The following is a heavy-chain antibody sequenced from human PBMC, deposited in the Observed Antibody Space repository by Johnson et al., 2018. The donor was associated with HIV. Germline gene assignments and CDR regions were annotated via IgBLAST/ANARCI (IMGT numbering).Heavy chain of an antibody. CDR3: AKESGYCSSSSCYGDAFDI. V-gene: IGHV3-66*01. CDR1: GFTFRNAW. J-gene: IGHJ3*02. CDR2: VYSDGNT. D-gene: IGHD2-2*01. Sequence: VQLVESGGGVVQPGRSLRLSCAASGFTFRNAWMSWVRQAPGRGLEWVSVVYSDGNTYYADSLKGRFTISRDNSKNTLYLQMNSLRAEDTAVYYCAKESGYCSSSSCYGDAFDIWGQGT.